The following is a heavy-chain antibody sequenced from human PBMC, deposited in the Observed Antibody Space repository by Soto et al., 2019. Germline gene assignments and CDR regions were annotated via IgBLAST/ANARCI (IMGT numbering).Heavy chain of an antibody. CDR2: SSAYNGNT. CDR3: AREGAWHGTYYYDSSGYYPPAY. V-gene: IGHV1-18*01. J-gene: IGHJ4*02. CDR1: GYTXSSYG. Sequence: SXKVSCTASGYTXSSYGSGLVRQAPGQGLEWMGWSSAYNGNTNYAQKLQGRVTMTTETSTSTAYMELRSLRSDDTAVHYCAREGAWHGTYYYDSSGYYPPAYWSQGTLATVSS. D-gene: IGHD3-22*01.